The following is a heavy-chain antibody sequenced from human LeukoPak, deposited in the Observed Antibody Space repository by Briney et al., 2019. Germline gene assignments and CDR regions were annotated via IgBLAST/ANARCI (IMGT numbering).Heavy chain of an antibody. CDR1: GGSISSSSYY. Sequence: SETLSLTCTVSGGSISSSSYYWGWIRQPPGKGLEWIGSIYYSGSTYYNPSLKSRVTISVDTSTNHFSLNLSSVTAADTAVYYCARGSSSTYYYYMDVWGKGTTVTVSS. V-gene: IGHV4-39*07. J-gene: IGHJ6*03. D-gene: IGHD2-2*01. CDR3: ARGSSSTYYYYMDV. CDR2: IYYSGST.